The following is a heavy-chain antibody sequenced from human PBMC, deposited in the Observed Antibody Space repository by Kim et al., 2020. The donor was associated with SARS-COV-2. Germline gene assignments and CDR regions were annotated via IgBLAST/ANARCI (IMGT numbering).Heavy chain of an antibody. Sequence: GGSLRLSCADSGFSFTYAWMNWVRQAPGKALEWVGRILIEPKARRGSINYAAPVKGRFTISRDESKNTVYLQMNSLKIEDTAVYHCWYYYDNTGQNRVDIWGQGTLVTVSS. D-gene: IGHD3-22*01. CDR1: GFSFTYAW. J-gene: IGHJ3*02. CDR3: WYYYDNTGQNRVDI. V-gene: IGHV3-15*04. CDR2: ILIEPKARRGSI.